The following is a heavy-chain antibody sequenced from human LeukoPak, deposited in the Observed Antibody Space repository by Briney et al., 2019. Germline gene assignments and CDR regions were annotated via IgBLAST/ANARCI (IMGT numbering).Heavy chain of an antibody. CDR3: AKGQNYYGAFDI. J-gene: IGHJ3*02. V-gene: IGHV3-9*01. CDR2: ISWNSGSI. CDR1: GFTFNDYS. D-gene: IGHD3-22*01. Sequence: GRSLRLSCAPSGFTFNDYSMHWVRHAPGKGLGWVSGISWNSGSIGYADSVKGRVTISRDKAKNSLYMQMTSLRAEDTALYYCAKGQNYYGAFDIWGQGTMVTVSS.